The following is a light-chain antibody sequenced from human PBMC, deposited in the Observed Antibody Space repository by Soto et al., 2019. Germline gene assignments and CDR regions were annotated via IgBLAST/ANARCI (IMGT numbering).Light chain of an antibody. Sequence: EIVLTQSPATLSLSPGERATLSCRXSQSVSSYLAWYQQKPGQAPRLLIYDASNRATGIPARFSGSGYGTDFTLTISSLEPEDFAVYYCQQRSNWPPITFGQGTRLEIK. CDR2: DAS. J-gene: IGKJ5*01. CDR1: QSVSSY. V-gene: IGKV3-11*01. CDR3: QQRSNWPPIT.